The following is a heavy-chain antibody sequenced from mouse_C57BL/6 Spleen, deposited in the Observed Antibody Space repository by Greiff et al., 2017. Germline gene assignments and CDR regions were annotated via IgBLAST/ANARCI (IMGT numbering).Heavy chain of an antibody. D-gene: IGHD1-1*01. J-gene: IGHJ3*01. Sequence: QVQLKESGAELVKPGASVKLSCKASGYTFTEYTIHWVKQRSGQGLEWIGWFYPGSGSIKYNEKFKDKATLTADKSSSTVYMELSRLTSEDSAVYFCARHGEGPYYYGSSSWFAYWGQGTLVTVSA. CDR2: FYPGSGSI. CDR3: ARHGEGPYYYGSSSWFAY. V-gene: IGHV1-62-2*01. CDR1: GYTFTEYT.